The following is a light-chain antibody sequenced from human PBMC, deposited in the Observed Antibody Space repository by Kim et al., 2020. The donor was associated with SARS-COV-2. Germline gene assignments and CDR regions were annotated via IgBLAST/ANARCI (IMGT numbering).Light chain of an antibody. CDR1: SSDVGGYNY. J-gene: IGLJ2*01. CDR3: SSYTSGSTLYVL. Sequence: QSALTQPASVSGSPGQSITISCTGTSSDVGGYNYVSWYQQHPGKAPKLMIYDVSNRPSGVSNRFSGSKSGNTASLTISGLQADDEADYYSSSYTSGSTLYVLFGGGTQLTVL. CDR2: DVS. V-gene: IGLV2-14*03.